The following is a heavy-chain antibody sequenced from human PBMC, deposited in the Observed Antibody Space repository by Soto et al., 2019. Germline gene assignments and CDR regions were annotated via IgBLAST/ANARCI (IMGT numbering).Heavy chain of an antibody. Sequence: QVQLVQSGAEVKKPGSSVKVSCKASGGTFSSYAISWVRQAPGQGLEWMGGIIPIFGTANYAQKFQGRVTITADKSTSTAYMELSSLRSEDTAVYDCASQFGHRPAAALRYWGQGTLVTVSS. J-gene: IGHJ4*02. CDR3: ASQFGHRPAAALRY. V-gene: IGHV1-69*06. CDR2: IIPIFGTA. CDR1: GGTFSSYA. D-gene: IGHD2-2*01.